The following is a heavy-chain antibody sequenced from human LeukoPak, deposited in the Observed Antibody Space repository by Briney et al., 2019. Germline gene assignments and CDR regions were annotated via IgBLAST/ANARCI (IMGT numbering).Heavy chain of an antibody. Sequence: GGSLRLSCAASGFAVSNKFMYWVRQAPGKGLEWVSVIRVGDVTHYADSGKGRFTTSRDTSKNTVYLQMESLRVEDTAVYYCARETSSGSRRSDDWGQGTLVTVSS. CDR3: ARETSSGSRRSDD. J-gene: IGHJ4*02. V-gene: IGHV3-53*01. CDR1: GFAVSNKF. D-gene: IGHD3-22*01. CDR2: IRVGDVT.